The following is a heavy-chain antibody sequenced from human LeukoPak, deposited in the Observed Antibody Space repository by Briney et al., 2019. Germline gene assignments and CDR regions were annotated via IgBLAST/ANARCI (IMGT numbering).Heavy chain of an antibody. D-gene: IGHD2/OR15-2a*01. J-gene: IGHJ4*02. V-gene: IGHV3-53*01. CDR1: GFTVSSNY. CDR2: LYSDGSA. Sequence: PGGSLSLSCVASGFTVSSNYMSWVRQPPGKGLEWVSLLYSDGSAFYADSVKGRFTISRDHSKTQVSRHMNMLRAEETAVYYCARDSSSFRYYFDYWRRGTGVRVSS. CDR3: ARDSSSFRYYFDY.